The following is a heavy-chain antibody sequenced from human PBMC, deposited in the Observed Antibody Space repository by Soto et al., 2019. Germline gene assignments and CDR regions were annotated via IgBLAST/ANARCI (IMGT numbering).Heavy chain of an antibody. Sequence: PGGSLRLSCAASGFTFSTYALSWVRQAPGKGLEWVSAISANGQGIYYAGSVRGRFTISRDNSKNTIFLHMDSLRAEDTAVYYCAKDRNYPRDQFHYWGQGTLVTVSS. V-gene: IGHV3-23*01. CDR3: AKDRNYPRDQFHY. CDR2: ISANGQGI. CDR1: GFTFSTYA. D-gene: IGHD1-7*01. J-gene: IGHJ4*02.